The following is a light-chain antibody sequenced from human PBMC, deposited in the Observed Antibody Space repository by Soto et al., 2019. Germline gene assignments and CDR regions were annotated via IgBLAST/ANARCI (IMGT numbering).Light chain of an antibody. J-gene: IGKJ1*01. CDR2: EAS. Sequence: DIQMTQSPSTLSASVGDRVTITCRASQSISSWLAWYQQKPGKAHKLLIYEASSSEIGVPPRFSGSGFGTEFTLTISSLQPDYFATYYCQHYKESSTFGQGTRLEIK. V-gene: IGKV1-5*03. CDR1: QSISSW. CDR3: QHYKESST.